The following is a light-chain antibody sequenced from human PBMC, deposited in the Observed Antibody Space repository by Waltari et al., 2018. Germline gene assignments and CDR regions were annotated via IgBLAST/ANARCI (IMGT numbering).Light chain of an antibody. CDR3: QQYDNLSGT. CDR2: DAS. CDR1: QDISNY. V-gene: IGKV1-33*01. J-gene: IGKJ2*01. Sequence: DIQMTQSPPYLSASLGDRVTITCQASQDISNYLNWYQQKPGKAPKLLIYDASNLETGVPSRFSGSGAGTDFTFTISSLQPEDIATYYCQQYDNLSGTFGQGTKLEIK.